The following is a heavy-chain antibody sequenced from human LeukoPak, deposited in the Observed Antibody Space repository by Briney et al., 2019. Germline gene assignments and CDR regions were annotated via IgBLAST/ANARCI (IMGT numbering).Heavy chain of an antibody. J-gene: IGHJ4*02. Sequence: PGRSLRLSCAASGFTFSSYAMHWVRQAPGKGLEWVAVISYDGSNKYYADSVKGRFTISRDNSKNTLYLQMNSLRAEDTAVYYCARDFESVVEVAATLLPLDYWGQGTLVTVSS. D-gene: IGHD2-15*01. CDR1: GFTFSSYA. V-gene: IGHV3-30*04. CDR2: ISYDGSNK. CDR3: ARDFESVVEVAATLLPLDY.